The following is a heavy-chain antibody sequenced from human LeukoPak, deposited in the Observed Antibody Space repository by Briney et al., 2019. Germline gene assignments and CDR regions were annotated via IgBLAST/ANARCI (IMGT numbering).Heavy chain of an antibody. J-gene: IGHJ6*03. CDR2: IYYSGST. D-gene: IGHD5-24*01. CDR1: GGSISSYY. V-gene: IGHV4-59*01. Sequence: TSETLSLTCTVSGGSISSYYWSWIRQPPGKGLEWIGYIYYSGSTNYNPSLKSRVTISVDTSKNQFSLKLSSVTAADTAVYYCARGRDGYNRKPYYYYMDVWGKGTTVTISS. CDR3: ARGRDGYNRKPYYYYMDV.